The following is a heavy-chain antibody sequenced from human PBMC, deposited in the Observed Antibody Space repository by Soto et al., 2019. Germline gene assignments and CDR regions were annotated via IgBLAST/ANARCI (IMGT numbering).Heavy chain of an antibody. J-gene: IGHJ3*02. CDR2: INVANGNT. CDR3: ARSGHYDSSGKDAFDI. D-gene: IGHD3-22*01. CDR1: GYTFIRSA. Sequence: ASVKVSCKASGYTFIRSAMHWVRQAPGQRLEWMGWINVANGNTKYSQKFQGRVTITRDTSVTTAYMELSSLTSEDTAVYYCARSGHYDSSGKDAFDIWGQGTMVTVSS. V-gene: IGHV1-3*01.